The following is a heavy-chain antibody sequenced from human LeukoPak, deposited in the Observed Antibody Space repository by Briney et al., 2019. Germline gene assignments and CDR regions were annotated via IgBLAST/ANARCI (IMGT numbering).Heavy chain of an antibody. D-gene: IGHD3-3*01. Sequence: PGRSLRLSCAASGFTFSSYGMHWVRQAPGKGLEWVAVISYDGSNKYYADSVKGRFTISRDNSKRTVYLQMNSLRAEDTAVYYCAKDRSSWYYPFDSWGQGTLVTVSS. V-gene: IGHV3-30*18. CDR2: ISYDGSNK. J-gene: IGHJ4*02. CDR3: AKDRSSWYYPFDS. CDR1: GFTFSSYG.